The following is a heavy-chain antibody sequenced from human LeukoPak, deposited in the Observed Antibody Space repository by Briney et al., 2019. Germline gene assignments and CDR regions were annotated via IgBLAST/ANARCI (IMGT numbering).Heavy chain of an antibody. CDR3: AREGNYYGSGSYYTGIDY. CDR2: IYHSGST. D-gene: IGHD3-10*01. J-gene: IGHJ4*02. Sequence: KPSETLSLTCTVSGYSISSGYYWGWIRQPPGKGLEWIGSIYHSGSTYYNPSLKSRVTISVDTSKNQFSLKLSSVTAADTAVYYCAREGNYYGSGSYYTGIDYWGQGTLVTVSS. V-gene: IGHV4-38-2*02. CDR1: GYSISSGYY.